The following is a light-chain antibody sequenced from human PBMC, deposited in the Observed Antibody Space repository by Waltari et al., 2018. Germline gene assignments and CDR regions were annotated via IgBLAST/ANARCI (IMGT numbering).Light chain of an antibody. CDR2: KIS. J-gene: IGKJ2*01. CDR3: MQGSHWPRT. V-gene: IGKV2-30*01. Sequence: DVVLTQSPLFLPVTLGQPASMSCRSSQSPVNSDGNTDLNWFHQSPGRFPRRLIYKISRRESGVPDRFSGSGSGTDFTLKISRVEAEDVGVYYCMQGSHWPRTFGQGTKLEI. CDR1: QSPVNSDGNTD.